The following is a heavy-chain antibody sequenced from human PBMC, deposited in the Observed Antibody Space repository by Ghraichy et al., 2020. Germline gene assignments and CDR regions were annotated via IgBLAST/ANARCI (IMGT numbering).Heavy chain of an antibody. Sequence: ESLNISCTVSGGSISSYYWSWIRQPPGKGLEWIGYIYYSGSTNYNPSLKSRVTISVDTSKNQFSLKLSSVTAADTAVYYCARTVTTTWRYFDYWGQGTLVTVSS. J-gene: IGHJ4*02. D-gene: IGHD4-17*01. CDR2: IYYSGST. CDR1: GGSISSYY. CDR3: ARTVTTTWRYFDY. V-gene: IGHV4-59*08.